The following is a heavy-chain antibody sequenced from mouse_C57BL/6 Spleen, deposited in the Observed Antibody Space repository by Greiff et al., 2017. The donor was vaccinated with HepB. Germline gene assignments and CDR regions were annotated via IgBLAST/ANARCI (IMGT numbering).Heavy chain of an antibody. Sequence: EVKVVESGGGLVKPGGSLKLSCAASGFTFSSYTMSWVRQTPEKRLEWVATISGGGGNTYYPDSVKGRFTISRDNAKNTLYLQMSSLRSEDTALYYCARHPYYYGSSWYYAMDYWGQGTSVTVSS. J-gene: IGHJ4*01. CDR1: GFTFSSYT. V-gene: IGHV5-9*01. D-gene: IGHD1-1*01. CDR2: ISGGGGNT. CDR3: ARHPYYYGSSWYYAMDY.